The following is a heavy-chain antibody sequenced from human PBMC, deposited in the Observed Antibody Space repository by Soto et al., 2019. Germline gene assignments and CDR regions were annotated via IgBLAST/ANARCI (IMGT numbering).Heavy chain of an antibody. Sequence: EVQLLESGGGLVQPGGSLRLSCGGSGFTFNSYAMTWVRQAPGKGLEWVSAISGSGGTTYYANSVKGRFTISRDQSKDTRYLQRNSLRAKYTAIYFCARDRHYGSGTYSDTPLNYWGQGPLVTVSS. V-gene: IGHV3-23*01. CDR3: ARDRHYGSGTYSDTPLNY. CDR2: ISGSGGTT. J-gene: IGHJ4*02. CDR1: GFTFNSYA. D-gene: IGHD3-10*01.